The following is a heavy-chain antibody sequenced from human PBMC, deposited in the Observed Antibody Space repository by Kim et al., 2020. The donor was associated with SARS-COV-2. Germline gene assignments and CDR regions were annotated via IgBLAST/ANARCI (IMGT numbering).Heavy chain of an antibody. CDR1: GFTFSDYY. CDR2: ISSSGSTI. J-gene: IGHJ4*02. CDR3: ASLGYNWNDLSDY. Sequence: GGSLRLSCAASGFTFSDYYMSWIRQAPGKGLEWVSYISSSGSTIYYADSVKGRFTISRDNAKNSLYLQMNSLRAEDTAVYYCASLGYNWNDLSDYWGQGTLVTVSS. V-gene: IGHV3-11*01. D-gene: IGHD1-20*01.